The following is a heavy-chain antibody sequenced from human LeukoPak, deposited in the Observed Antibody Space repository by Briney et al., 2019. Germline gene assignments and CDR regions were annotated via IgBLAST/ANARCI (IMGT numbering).Heavy chain of an antibody. D-gene: IGHD2-15*01. J-gene: IGHJ4*02. CDR2: IWYDGSNK. V-gene: IGHV3-30*02. Sequence: GGSLRLSCAASGITFRSYGMHWVRQAPGKGLEWVAFIWYDGSNKYYADSVKGRFTISRDNSRNTLFLQMNSLRAEDTAVYYCATDRTTQYFDYWGQGTLVSVSS. CDR1: GITFRSYG. CDR3: ATDRTTQYFDY.